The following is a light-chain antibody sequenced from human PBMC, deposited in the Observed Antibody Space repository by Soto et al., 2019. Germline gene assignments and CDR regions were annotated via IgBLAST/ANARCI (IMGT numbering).Light chain of an antibody. J-gene: IGKJ5*01. CDR1: QGFSSNY. CDR3: QQYDNWPPT. V-gene: IGKV3-20*01. Sequence: IGLTQYQGPLSLSPGERATLSCRASQGFSSNYLAWYQQKPGQAPRLLIYGASSRATGIPDRFSGSGSGTNFTLAISSLQSEDFVVYYCQQYDNWPPTFGQGTRLEIK. CDR2: GAS.